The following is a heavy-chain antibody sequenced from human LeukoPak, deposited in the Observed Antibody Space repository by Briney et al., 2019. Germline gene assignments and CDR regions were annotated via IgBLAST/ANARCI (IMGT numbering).Heavy chain of an antibody. CDR2: INPNSGGT. CDR1: GYTFTGYY. D-gene: IGHD1-26*01. J-gene: IGHJ4*02. Sequence: ASVKVSCKASGYTFTGYYIHWGRQAPGQGLEWMGWINPNSGGTNYAQKFQGRVTMPRDTSISTAYMDLSRLRSDDTAVYYCARGSIVGATFDYFDYWGRGTLVTVSS. V-gene: IGHV1-2*02. CDR3: ARGSIVGATFDYFDY.